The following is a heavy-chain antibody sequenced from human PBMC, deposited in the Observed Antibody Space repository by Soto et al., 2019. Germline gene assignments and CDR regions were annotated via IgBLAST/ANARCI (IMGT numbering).Heavy chain of an antibody. J-gene: IGHJ5*02. CDR2: IYYSGST. V-gene: IGHV4-59*01. CDR3: ARAAEQQLVHPWFDP. CDR1: GGSISSYY. Sequence: NPXETLSLTCTVSGGSISSYYWNWIRQPPGKGLEWIGYIYYSGSTNYNPSLKSRVTISVDTSKNQFSLKLSSVTAADTAVYYCARAAEQQLVHPWFDPWGQGTLVTVS. D-gene: IGHD6-13*01.